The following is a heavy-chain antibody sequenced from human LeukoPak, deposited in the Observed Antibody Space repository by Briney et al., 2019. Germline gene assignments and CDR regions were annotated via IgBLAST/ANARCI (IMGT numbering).Heavy chain of an antibody. CDR2: VSSGGHTI. CDR3: ARDNVPAVGFDI. V-gene: IGHV3-48*01. Sequence: GGSLRLSCAASGFTFSGYTMNWVRQAPGKGLEWVSYVSSGGHTIYYADSVKGRFTISRDNAKNSLYLQMNSLRAEDTAVYYCARDNVPAVGFDIWGQGTMVTVSS. CDR1: GFTFSGYT. D-gene: IGHD2-2*01. J-gene: IGHJ3*02.